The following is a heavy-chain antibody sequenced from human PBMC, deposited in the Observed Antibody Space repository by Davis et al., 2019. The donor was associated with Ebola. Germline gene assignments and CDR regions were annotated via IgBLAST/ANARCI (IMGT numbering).Heavy chain of an antibody. V-gene: IGHV3-30*04. CDR3: AKEAITFGGVIVPNWFDP. D-gene: IGHD3-16*02. J-gene: IGHJ5*02. CDR2: ISYDGSNK. Sequence: GESLKISCTASGFTSGDYALSWLRQAPGKGLEWVAVISYDGSNKYYADSVKGRFTISRDNSKNTLYLQMNSLRAEDTAVYYCAKEAITFGGVIVPNWFDPWGQGTLVTVSS. CDR1: GFTSGDYA.